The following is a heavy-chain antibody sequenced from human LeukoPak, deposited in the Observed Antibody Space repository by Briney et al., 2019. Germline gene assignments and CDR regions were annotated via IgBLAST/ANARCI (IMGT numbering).Heavy chain of an antibody. Sequence: SETLSLTCTVSGGSISSSSYYWGWIRQPPGKGLEWIGSIYYSGSTYYNPSLKSRVTISVDTSKNQFSLKLSSVTAADTAVYYCARVNLVCSSTSCPRYYYYYCMDVWGKGTTVTVSS. CDR2: IYYSGST. D-gene: IGHD2-2*01. CDR3: ARVNLVCSSTSCPRYYYYYCMDV. V-gene: IGHV4-39*07. CDR1: GGSISSSSYY. J-gene: IGHJ6*03.